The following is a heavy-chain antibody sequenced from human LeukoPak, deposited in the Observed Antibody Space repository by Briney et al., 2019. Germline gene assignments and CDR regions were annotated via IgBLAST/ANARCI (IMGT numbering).Heavy chain of an antibody. D-gene: IGHD6-19*01. CDR1: GFTFSSYW. CDR2: INSDGSNT. Sequence: HRGGSLRLSCAASGFTFSSYWMHWVRQAPGKGLVWVSRINSDGSNTNYADSVKGRFTISRDNAKNTLYLQMNSLRAEDTAVFYCARVRDISGHWGFLDYWGQGTLVTVSS. J-gene: IGHJ4*02. CDR3: ARVRDISGHWGFLDY. V-gene: IGHV3-74*01.